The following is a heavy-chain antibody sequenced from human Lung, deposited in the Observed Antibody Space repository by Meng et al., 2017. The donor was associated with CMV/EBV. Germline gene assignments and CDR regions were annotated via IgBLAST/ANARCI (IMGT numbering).Heavy chain of an antibody. CDR2: IIPIFGTA. D-gene: IGHD3-3*01. V-gene: IGHV1-69*05. CDR3: ARGRDFWSGSGGMDV. Sequence: SVKVSCKASGGTFSSYAISWVRQAPGQGLEWMGGIIPIFGTANYAQKFQGRVTITTDESTSTAYMELSSLRSEDTAVYYCARGRDFWSGSGGMDVWGQGTXVTVSS. J-gene: IGHJ6*02. CDR1: GGTFSSYA.